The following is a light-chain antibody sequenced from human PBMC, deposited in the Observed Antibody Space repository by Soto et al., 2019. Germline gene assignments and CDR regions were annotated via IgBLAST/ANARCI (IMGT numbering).Light chain of an antibody. CDR2: DAS. CDR3: QQHLGRHT. J-gene: IGKJ1*01. CDR1: QSVSSY. V-gene: IGKV3-11*01. Sequence: EIVLTQSPGTLSLSPGERGTLSCRASQSVSSYLAWYQQKPGQAPRLLIYDASTRATGIPARFSGSGSGTDFTLTISSLEPEDFAVYYCQQHLGRHTFGQGTKGDIK.